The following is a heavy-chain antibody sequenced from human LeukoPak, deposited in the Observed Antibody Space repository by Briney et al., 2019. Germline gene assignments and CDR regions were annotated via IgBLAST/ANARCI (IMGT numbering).Heavy chain of an antibody. J-gene: IGHJ3*02. CDR1: GGTFSSYA. V-gene: IGHV1-69*01. CDR2: IIPIFGTA. D-gene: IGHD2-2*01. Sequence: ASVKVSCKASGGTFSSYAISWVRQAPGQGLEWMGGIIPIFGTANYAQKFQGRVTITADESTSTAYMELSSLRSEDTAVYYCAREGYCSSTSCYAAFDIWGQGTMVTVSS. CDR3: AREGYCSSTSCYAAFDI.